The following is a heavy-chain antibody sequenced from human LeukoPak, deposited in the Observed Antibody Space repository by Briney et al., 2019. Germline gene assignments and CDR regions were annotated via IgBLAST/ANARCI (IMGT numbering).Heavy chain of an antibody. J-gene: IGHJ4*02. CDR3: AAASIWSGYYNY. CDR1: GGSISSYY. CDR2: IYYSGST. V-gene: IGHV4-59*01. D-gene: IGHD3-3*01. Sequence: PSETLSLTCTVSGGSISSYYWSWIRQPPGKGLEWIGYIYYSGSTNYNPSLKSRVTISVDTSKNQFSLKLSSVTAADTAVYYCAAASIWSGYYNYWGQGTLVTVSS.